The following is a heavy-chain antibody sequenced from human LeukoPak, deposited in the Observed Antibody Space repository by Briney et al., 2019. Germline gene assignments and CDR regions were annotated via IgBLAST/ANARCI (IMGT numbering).Heavy chain of an antibody. CDR1: GFTFSSYW. D-gene: IGHD5-24*01. Sequence: PGGSLRLSCTASGFTFSSYWMNWVRQAPGKGLEWVANRKQDGSEKYYVDSVKGRLTISRDNAKKSLYLQMNSLRAEDTAVYYCARETEMANLDYWGQGTLVTVSS. CDR2: RKQDGSEK. CDR3: ARETEMANLDY. J-gene: IGHJ4*02. V-gene: IGHV3-7*04.